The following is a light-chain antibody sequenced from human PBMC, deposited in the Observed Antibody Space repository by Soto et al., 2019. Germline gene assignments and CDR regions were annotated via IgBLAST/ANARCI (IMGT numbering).Light chain of an antibody. Sequence: EIVMTQSPATLSVSPGERATLSCRASQSVTSNLAWYQQKPGQAPRLLFYGASTRANGIPARFSGSGSGTEFTLTISSLQSEDFGVYYCQQYYNWPWTFGQGTKVEIK. CDR2: GAS. J-gene: IGKJ1*01. V-gene: IGKV3-15*01. CDR3: QQYYNWPWT. CDR1: QSVTSN.